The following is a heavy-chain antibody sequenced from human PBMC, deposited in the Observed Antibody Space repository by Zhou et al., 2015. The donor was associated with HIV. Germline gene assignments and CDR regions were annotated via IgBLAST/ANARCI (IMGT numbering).Heavy chain of an antibody. D-gene: IGHD3-10*01. V-gene: IGHV1-69*01. Sequence: QVQLVQSGAEVKKPGSSVKVSCKASGGTFSSYAISWVRQAPGQGLEWMGGIIPIFGTANYAQKFQGRVTITADESTSTAYMELSSLRSEDTAVYYCARDEVGVSGYYYYYGMDVWGQGTTVTVSS. CDR1: GGTFSSYA. J-gene: IGHJ6*02. CDR3: ARDEVGVSGYYYYYGMDV. CDR2: IIPIFGTA.